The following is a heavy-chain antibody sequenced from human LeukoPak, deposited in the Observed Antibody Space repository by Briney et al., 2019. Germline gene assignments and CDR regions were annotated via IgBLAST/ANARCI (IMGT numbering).Heavy chain of an antibody. D-gene: IGHD1-26*01. CDR1: GGSVRSYW. Sequence: SETLSLTCDVSGGSVRSYWWGWVRQPAGKGLEWLGRIYSTGSTRFNPSLKSRLTLSIDTSTNQFSLTVTSVTAADTAVYFCARQGYTVSYYFLDYWSQGTLVTVSS. CDR3: ARQGYTVSYYFLDY. J-gene: IGHJ4*02. CDR2: IYSTGST. V-gene: IGHV4-4*07.